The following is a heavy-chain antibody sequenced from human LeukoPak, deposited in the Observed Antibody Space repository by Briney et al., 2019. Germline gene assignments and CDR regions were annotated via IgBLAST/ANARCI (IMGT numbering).Heavy chain of an antibody. Sequence: SETLSLTCTVCGGSISHYYWSWIRQPPGRGLEWIAYIYTSGTTNNYIRGSTNYNPSLKSRVTISVDTSKNQFSLRLSSVTAADTAVYFWARQRLPAWDFDLWGRGTMVTVSS. V-gene: IGHV4-4*09. CDR1: GGSISHYY. D-gene: IGHD2-21*01. J-gene: IGHJ2*01. CDR2: IYTSGTTNNYIRGST. CDR3: ARQRLPAWDFDL.